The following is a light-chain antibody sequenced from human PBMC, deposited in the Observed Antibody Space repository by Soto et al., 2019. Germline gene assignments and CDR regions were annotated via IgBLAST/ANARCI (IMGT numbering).Light chain of an antibody. J-gene: IGKJ4*01. V-gene: IGKV4-1*01. Sequence: DIVMTQSPDSLAVSLGERATINCKSSQSILYSSNNKNYLAWYQQAPGQPPKLLIYWASTRESGVPDRFSGSGSGTDFTLTISSLQAEDVAVYYCQQYYTIPFTFGGGTKVDIK. CDR3: QQYYTIPFT. CDR2: WAS. CDR1: QSILYSSNNKNY.